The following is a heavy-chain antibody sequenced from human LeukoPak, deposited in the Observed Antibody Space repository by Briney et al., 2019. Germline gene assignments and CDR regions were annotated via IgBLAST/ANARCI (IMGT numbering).Heavy chain of an antibody. V-gene: IGHV4-59*01. D-gene: IGHD2-21*02. CDR2: IYYTGST. J-gene: IGHJ5*02. Sequence: SETLSLTCTVSGGSISSYYWSWIRQPPGKGLEWIAYIYYTGSTNYNPSLKSRVSISIDTSKNQFSLALTSVTPADTAVYYCARVVRGVVTSNWFDPWGQGTLVSVSS. CDR3: ARVVRGVVTSNWFDP. CDR1: GGSISSYY.